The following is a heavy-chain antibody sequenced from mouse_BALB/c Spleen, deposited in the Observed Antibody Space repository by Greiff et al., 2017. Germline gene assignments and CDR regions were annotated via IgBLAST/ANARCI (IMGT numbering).Heavy chain of an antibody. V-gene: IGHV1-12*01. CDR1: GYTFTSYN. J-gene: IGHJ3*01. Sequence: QVQLQQPGAELVKPGASVKMSCKASGYTFTSYNMHWVKQTPGQGLEWIGAIYPGNGDTSYNQKFKGKATLTADKSSSTAYMQLSSLTSEDSAVYYCARGDYGYDWAYWGQGTLVTVSA. D-gene: IGHD2-2*01. CDR3: ARGDYGYDWAY. CDR2: IYPGNGDT.